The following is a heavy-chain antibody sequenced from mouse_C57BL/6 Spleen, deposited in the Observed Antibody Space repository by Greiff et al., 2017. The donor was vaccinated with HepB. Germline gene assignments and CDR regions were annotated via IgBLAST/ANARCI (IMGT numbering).Heavy chain of an antibody. V-gene: IGHV3-6*01. D-gene: IGHD1-1*01. Sequence: DVHLVESGPGLVKPSQSLSLTCSVTGYSITSGYYWNWIRQFPGNKLEWMGYISYDGSNNYNPSLKNRISITRDTSKNQFFLKLNSVTTEDTATYYCARWGYYGSRYFDVWGTGTTVTVSS. J-gene: IGHJ1*03. CDR1: GYSITSGYY. CDR3: ARWGYYGSRYFDV. CDR2: ISYDGSN.